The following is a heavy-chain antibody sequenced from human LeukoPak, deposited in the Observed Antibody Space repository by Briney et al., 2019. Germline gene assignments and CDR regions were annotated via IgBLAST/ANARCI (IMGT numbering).Heavy chain of an antibody. D-gene: IGHD6-19*01. J-gene: IGHJ6*03. CDR1: GYTFTGYY. CDR2: INPNSGDT. CDR3: ARSSSGWYYYYYYMDV. Sequence: ASVKVSCKASGYTFTGYYMHWIRQAPGQGLEWVGWINPNSGDTDYAQKFQGRVTVARDTSISTAYMELGRLRSEDTAVYYCARSSSGWYYYYYYMDVWGKGTTVTISS. V-gene: IGHV1-2*02.